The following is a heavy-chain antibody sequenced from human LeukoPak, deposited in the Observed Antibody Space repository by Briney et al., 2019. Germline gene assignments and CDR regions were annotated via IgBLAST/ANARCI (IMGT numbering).Heavy chain of an antibody. V-gene: IGHV4-34*01. D-gene: IGHD6-13*01. CDR3: ARRGLGSSWYGGNWFDP. CDR1: GGSFSGYY. Sequence: SETLSLTCAVYGGSFSGYYWSWIRQPPGKGLEWIGEINHSGSTNYNPSLKSRVTISVDTSKNQFSLKLSSVTAADTAVYYCARRGLGSSWYGGNWFDPWGQGTLVTVSS. CDR2: INHSGST. J-gene: IGHJ5*02.